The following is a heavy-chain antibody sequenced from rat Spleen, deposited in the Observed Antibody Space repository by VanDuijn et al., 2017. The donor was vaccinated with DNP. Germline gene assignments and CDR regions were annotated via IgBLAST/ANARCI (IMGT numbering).Heavy chain of an antibody. D-gene: IGHD1-2*01. CDR3: TRDSYYSSPYFDF. CDR2: IIYDGSTT. Sequence: EVQLVESGGGPVQPGRSLKLSCVASGFIFSNYWMTWIRQAPGKGLEWVASIIYDGSTTYYRDSVKGRFIISRDNAKTTLYLQMDSLRSEDTATYYCTRDSYYSSPYFDFWGPGTMVTVSS. CDR1: GFIFSNYW. V-gene: IGHV5-31*01. J-gene: IGHJ1*01.